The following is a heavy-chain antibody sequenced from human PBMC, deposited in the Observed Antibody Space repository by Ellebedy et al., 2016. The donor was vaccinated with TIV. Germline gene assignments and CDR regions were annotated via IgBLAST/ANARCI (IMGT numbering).Heavy chain of an antibody. CDR1: GYSFTTYW. Sequence: GGSLRLSCKGSGYSFTTYWIAWVRQMPGKGLEWMGIIYPDDSDTSYSPSFEGQVTISADKSISTACLQWSSLKASDTAMYYCARGRGSSWYSYFDYWGQGTLVTVSS. D-gene: IGHD6-13*01. V-gene: IGHV5-51*01. J-gene: IGHJ4*02. CDR3: ARGRGSSWYSYFDY. CDR2: IYPDDSDT.